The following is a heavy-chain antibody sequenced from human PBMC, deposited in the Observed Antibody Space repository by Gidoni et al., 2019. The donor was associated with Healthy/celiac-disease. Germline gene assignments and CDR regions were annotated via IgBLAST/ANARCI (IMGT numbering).Heavy chain of an antibody. D-gene: IGHD3-3*01. Sequence: QLQLQESGPGLVKPSETLSLTCTVSGGSLSSSSYYWGWIRQPPGKGLEWMGSIYYSGSTYYNPSLKSRVTRSVDTSKNQFALKLSSVTAADTAVYYCAINLPTYYDFWSGYSALGYWGQGTLVTVSS. V-gene: IGHV4-39*01. CDR2: IYYSGST. CDR3: AINLPTYYDFWSGYSALGY. J-gene: IGHJ4*02. CDR1: GGSLSSSSYY.